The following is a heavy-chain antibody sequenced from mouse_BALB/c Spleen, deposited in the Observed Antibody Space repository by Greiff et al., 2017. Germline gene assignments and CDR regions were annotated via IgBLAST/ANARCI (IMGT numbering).Heavy chain of an antibody. D-gene: IGHD1-1*01. V-gene: IGHV5-6-5*01. Sequence: EVKLMESGGGLVKPGGSLKLSCAASGFTFSSYAMSWVRQTPEKRLEWVASISSGGSTYYPDSVKGRFTISRDNARNILYLQMSSLRSEDTAMYYCARNYGSSQTWFAYWGQGTLVTVSA. CDR2: ISSGGST. CDR1: GFTFSSYA. CDR3: ARNYGSSQTWFAY. J-gene: IGHJ3*01.